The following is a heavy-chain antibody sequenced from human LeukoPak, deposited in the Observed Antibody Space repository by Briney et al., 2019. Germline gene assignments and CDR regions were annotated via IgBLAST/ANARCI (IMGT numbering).Heavy chain of an antibody. D-gene: IGHD2-15*01. J-gene: IGHJ3*02. Sequence: GGSLRLSRAASGFTFSTYRMNWVRQAPGKGLEWVSSISSSSSYIYYADSVKGRFTISRDNAKNSLYLQMNSLRAEDTAVYYCARLYCSGGSCYSGDAFDIWGQGTMVTVSS. CDR2: ISSSSSYI. CDR1: GFTFSTYR. CDR3: ARLYCSGGSCYSGDAFDI. V-gene: IGHV3-21*01.